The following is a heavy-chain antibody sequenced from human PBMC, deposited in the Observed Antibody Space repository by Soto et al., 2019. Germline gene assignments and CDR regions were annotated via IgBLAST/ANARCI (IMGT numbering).Heavy chain of an antibody. Sequence: QVQLQESGPGLVKPSETLSLTCTVSGGSISSYYWSWIRQPPGKGLEWIGYIYSSGSTNYNPSLKRRVTISVDTSKNQFSLKLSSVTAADTAVYYCARGDYDYIWGSYRSENWYFDLWGRGTLVTVSS. CDR3: ARGDYDYIWGSYRSENWYFDL. V-gene: IGHV4-59*08. D-gene: IGHD3-16*02. CDR1: GGSISSYY. J-gene: IGHJ2*01. CDR2: IYSSGST.